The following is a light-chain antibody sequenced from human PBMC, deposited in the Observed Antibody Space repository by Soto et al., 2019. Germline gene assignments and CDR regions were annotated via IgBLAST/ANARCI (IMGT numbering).Light chain of an antibody. CDR2: EVS. CDR3: SAHGRSNNCSV. V-gene: IGLV2-8*01. CDR1: SSDVGAYNY. Sequence: QSVPTQPPSASGSPGQSVTISCTGTSSDVGAYNYVSWYQQHPGKVSKLMIYEVSKRPSGVPDRFSASKYGNPASLTVCGLQPEDEADYYCSAHGRSNNCSVFGTGTKVTVL. J-gene: IGLJ1*01.